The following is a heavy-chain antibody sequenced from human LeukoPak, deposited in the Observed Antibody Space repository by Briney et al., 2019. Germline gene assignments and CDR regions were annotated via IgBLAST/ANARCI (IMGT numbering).Heavy chain of an antibody. CDR2: ISSNWGSK. Sequence: GGSLRLSCSASGFTFSSYAMHWVRQAPGKGLEYVSAISSNWGSKYYADSVQGRFTTSRDNSKNTLYLKMRSLRAEDTAVYYCVNAEEDQGTYYDILTGEDWGQGTLVTVSS. D-gene: IGHD3-9*01. V-gene: IGHV3-64D*06. J-gene: IGHJ4*02. CDR3: VNAEEDQGTYYDILTGED. CDR1: GFTFSSYA.